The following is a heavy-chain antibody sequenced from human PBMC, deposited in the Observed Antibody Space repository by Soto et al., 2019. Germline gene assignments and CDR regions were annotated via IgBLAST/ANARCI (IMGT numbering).Heavy chain of an antibody. CDR3: ARDRDGSGWGFDY. CDR1: GGSISSYY. J-gene: IGHJ4*02. CDR2: IYYIGST. D-gene: IGHD6-19*01. V-gene: IGHV4-59*01. Sequence: PSETLSLTCTVSGGSISSYYWSWIRQPPGKGLEWIGYIYYIGSTNYNPSLKSRVTISVDTSKNQFSLKLSSVTAADTAVYYCARDRDGSGWGFDYWGQGTLVTVSS.